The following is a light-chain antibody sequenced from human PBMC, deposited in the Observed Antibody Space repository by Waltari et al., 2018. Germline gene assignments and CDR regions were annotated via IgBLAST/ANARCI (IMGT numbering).Light chain of an antibody. J-gene: IGKJ2*01. V-gene: IGKV3-20*01. Sequence: EIVLTQSPGTLSLSPGERATLFCRASQSVSSSYLAWYQQRPGQPPRLLIYGASSRATGIPDRFSGSGSGTDFTLTIRRLEPEDFAMYYCQQYGPSPPFTFGQGTKLEIK. CDR1: QSVSSSY. CDR2: GAS. CDR3: QQYGPSPPFT.